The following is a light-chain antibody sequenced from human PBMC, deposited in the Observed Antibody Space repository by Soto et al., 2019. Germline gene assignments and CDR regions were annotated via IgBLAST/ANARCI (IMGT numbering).Light chain of an antibody. Sequence: QTVVTQPPSVSGALGQRVTISCTGSSSNIGAGYDVHWYQQLPGTAPKLLIYVNSNRPSGVPDRFSGSKSGTSASLAITGLQAEDEADYYCQSYDSSLSVVFGGGTKVTVL. CDR3: QSYDSSLSVV. CDR1: SSNIGAGYD. V-gene: IGLV1-40*01. CDR2: VNS. J-gene: IGLJ2*01.